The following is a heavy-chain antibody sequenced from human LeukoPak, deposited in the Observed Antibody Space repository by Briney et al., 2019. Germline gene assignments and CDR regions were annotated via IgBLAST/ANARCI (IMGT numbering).Heavy chain of an antibody. CDR1: GYTFTSYA. CDR2: INAGNGNT. CDR3: ASSIGYCSSTSCYHNDAFDI. D-gene: IGHD2-2*01. V-gene: IGHV1-3*01. Sequence: GASVKVSCKASGYTFTSYAMHWVRQAPGQRLEWMGWINAGNGNTKYSQKFQGRVTITRDTSASTAYMELSSLRSEDTAVYYCASSIGYCSSTSCYHNDAFDIWGQGTMVTVSS. J-gene: IGHJ3*02.